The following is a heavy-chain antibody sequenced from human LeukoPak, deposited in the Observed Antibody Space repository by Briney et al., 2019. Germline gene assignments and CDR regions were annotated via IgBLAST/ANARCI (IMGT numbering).Heavy chain of an antibody. Sequence: GGSLRLSCSASGFTFSSYAMHWVRQAPGKGLEYVSAISSNGGSTYYADSVKGRFTISRDNSKNTLYLQMSSLRAEDTAVYYCVKVPCSSTSCYYFDYWAQGTLVTVSS. J-gene: IGHJ4*02. CDR1: GFTFSSYA. V-gene: IGHV3-64D*06. D-gene: IGHD2-2*01. CDR2: ISSNGGST. CDR3: VKVPCSSTSCYYFDY.